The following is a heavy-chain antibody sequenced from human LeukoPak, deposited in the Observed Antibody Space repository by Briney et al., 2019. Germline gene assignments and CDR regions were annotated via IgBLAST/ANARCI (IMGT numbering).Heavy chain of an antibody. Sequence: GGSLRLSCAASGFTLSNAYMSWVRQAPGKGLEWVGRIKNKTNGGTTDYAAPVKGRFTISRDDSKNTLYLQMNSLRAEDTAVYYCATTPGAYYYYHMDVWGQGTTVTVSS. J-gene: IGHJ6*02. D-gene: IGHD3-10*01. V-gene: IGHV3-15*01. CDR1: GFTLSNAY. CDR3: ATTPGAYYYYHMDV. CDR2: IKNKTNGGTT.